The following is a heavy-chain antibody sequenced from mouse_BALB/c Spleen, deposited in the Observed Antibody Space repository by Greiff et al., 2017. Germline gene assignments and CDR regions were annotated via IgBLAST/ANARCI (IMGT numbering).Heavy chain of an antibody. CDR3: ARFITTAYYYAMDY. CDR1: GYTFSSYW. CDR2: ILPGSGST. Sequence: QVQLQQSGAELMKPGASVKISCKATGYTFSSYWIAWVKQRPGHGLEWIGEILPGSGSTNYNEKFKGKATFTADTSSNTAYMQLSSLTSEDSAVYYCARFITTAYYYAMDYWGQGTSVTVSA. D-gene: IGHD1-1*01. J-gene: IGHJ4*01. V-gene: IGHV1-9*01.